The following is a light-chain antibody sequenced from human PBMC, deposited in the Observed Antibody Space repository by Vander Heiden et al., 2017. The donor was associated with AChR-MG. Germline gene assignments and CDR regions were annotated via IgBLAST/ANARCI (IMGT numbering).Light chain of an antibody. J-gene: IGKJ4*01. V-gene: IGKV3-20*01. CDR2: GAS. CDR1: DSVSSSY. Sequence: EVVLMPTLPTLSLSPGERATLAFRASDSVSSSYLAWYQQKPRQAARLLIYGASSRATGIPARFSGSGSGTDFTLTISRLEPEDFSVYYCQQYGSSPPLTFGRGTKVEIK. CDR3: QQYGSSPPLT.